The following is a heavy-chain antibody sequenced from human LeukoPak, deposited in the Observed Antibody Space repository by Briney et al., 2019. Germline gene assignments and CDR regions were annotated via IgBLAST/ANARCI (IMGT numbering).Heavy chain of an antibody. D-gene: IGHD4-17*01. J-gene: IGHJ4*02. CDR3: ATLYGDYVRSDY. Sequence: GASVKVSCKASGYTFSAYYMHWVRQAPGQRLEWMGWINPNSGGTNYARRFQGRVTMTRDTSISTAYMELSRLRSDDTAVYYCATLYGDYVRSDYWGQGTLVTVSS. CDR1: GYTFSAYY. V-gene: IGHV1-2*02. CDR2: INPNSGGT.